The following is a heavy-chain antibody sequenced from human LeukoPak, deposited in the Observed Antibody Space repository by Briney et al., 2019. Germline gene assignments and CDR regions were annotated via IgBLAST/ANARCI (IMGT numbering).Heavy chain of an antibody. J-gene: IGHJ4*02. Sequence: PGGSLRLSCAASGFTFSNAWMSWVRQAPGKGLEWVGRIKSKTDGGTTDYAAPVKGIFTISRDDSKNTLYLQMNSLKTEDTAVYYCTTRKNGGSRFPWDYWGQGTLVTVSS. CDR2: IKSKTDGGTT. V-gene: IGHV3-15*01. D-gene: IGHD1-26*01. CDR3: TTRKNGGSRFPWDY. CDR1: GFTFSNAW.